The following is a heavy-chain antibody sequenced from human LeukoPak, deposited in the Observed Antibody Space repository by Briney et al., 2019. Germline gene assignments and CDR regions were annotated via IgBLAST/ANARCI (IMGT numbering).Heavy chain of an antibody. J-gene: IGHJ4*02. CDR1: GGSISSGGYY. CDR2: IYYSGST. V-gene: IGHV4-61*08. CDR3: ARVGDSSGYLPRELDY. Sequence: SETLSLTCTVSGGSISSGGYYWSWIRQPPGKGLEWIGYIYYSGSTNYNPSLKSRVTISVDTSKNQFSLKLSSVTAADTAVYYCARVGDSSGYLPRELDYWGQGTLVTVSS. D-gene: IGHD3-22*01.